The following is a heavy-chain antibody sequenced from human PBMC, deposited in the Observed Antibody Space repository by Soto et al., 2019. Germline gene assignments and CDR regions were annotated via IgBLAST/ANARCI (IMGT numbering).Heavy chain of an antibody. Sequence: PSETQCLTCPVSGGSIRSGGFSWSWIRQPPGKGLEWIGYIYHTGSAYYNPSLKSRVTISVDWSKNQFSLKLTSVTAADTAVYFCARELELRAGRGSWFDPWGQGTLVTVSS. CDR2: IYHTGSA. J-gene: IGHJ5*02. V-gene: IGHV4-30-2*01. CDR1: GGSIRSGGFS. CDR3: ARELELRAGRGSWFDP. D-gene: IGHD1-7*01.